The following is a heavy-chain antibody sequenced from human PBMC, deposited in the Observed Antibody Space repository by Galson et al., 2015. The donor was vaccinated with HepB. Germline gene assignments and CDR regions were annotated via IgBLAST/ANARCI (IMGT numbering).Heavy chain of an antibody. CDR2: IYYSGST. CDR1: GGSTSGYY. Sequence: ETLSLTCTVSGGSTSGYYWSWIRQPPGKGLEWIGYIYYSGSTNYNPSLKSRVTISVDTSKNQFSLKLNSVTAADTAVYSCARISGWYGAFDYWGQGTLVTVSS. V-gene: IGHV4-59*01. J-gene: IGHJ4*02. CDR3: ARISGWYGAFDY. D-gene: IGHD6-19*01.